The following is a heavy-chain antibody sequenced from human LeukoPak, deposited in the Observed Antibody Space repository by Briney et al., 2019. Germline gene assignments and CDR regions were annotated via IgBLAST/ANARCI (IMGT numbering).Heavy chain of an antibody. Sequence: ETLSLTCTVSGGSISSYYWSWVRQAPGKGLEWVSTIGGVAVSTDYADSVKGRFSFSRDDSKNTVYLQMNSLRAEDTAVYYCAKEASQYYYDSSGYYGAGVGDAFDIWGQGTMVTVSS. CDR3: AKEASQYYYDSSGYYGAGVGDAFDI. V-gene: IGHV3-23*01. CDR2: IGGVAVST. J-gene: IGHJ3*02. CDR1: GGSISSYY. D-gene: IGHD3-22*01.